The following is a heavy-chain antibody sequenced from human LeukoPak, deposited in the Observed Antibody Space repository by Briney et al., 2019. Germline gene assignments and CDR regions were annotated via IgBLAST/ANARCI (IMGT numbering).Heavy chain of an antibody. J-gene: IGHJ6*02. CDR2: IYYSGST. V-gene: IGHV4-59*12. D-gene: IGHD3-10*01. CDR1: GGSFSSYY. CDR3: ARAAVTMVRGVPYYYYGMDV. Sequence: SETLSLTCAVYGGSFSSYYWSWIRQPPGKGLEWIGYIYYSGSTNYNPSLKSRVTISVDTSKNQFSLKLSSVTAADTAVYYCARAAVTMVRGVPYYYYGMDVWGQGTTVTVSS.